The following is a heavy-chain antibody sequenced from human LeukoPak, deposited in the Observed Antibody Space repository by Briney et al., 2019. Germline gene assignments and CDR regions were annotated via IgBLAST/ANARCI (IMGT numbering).Heavy chain of an antibody. CDR2: INHSGST. CDR1: GGSISSYY. V-gene: IGHV4-34*01. J-gene: IGHJ4*02. D-gene: IGHD3-10*01. Sequence: SETLSLTCTVSGGSISSYYWSWIRQPPGKGLEWIGEINHSGSTNYNPSLKSRVTISVDTSKNQFSLKLSSVTAADTAVYYCARLTYYGSGSYAFDYWGQGTLVTVSS. CDR3: ARLTYYGSGSYAFDY.